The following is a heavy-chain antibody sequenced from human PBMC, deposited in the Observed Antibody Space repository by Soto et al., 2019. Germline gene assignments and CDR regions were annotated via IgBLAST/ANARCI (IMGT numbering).Heavy chain of an antibody. V-gene: IGHV3-15*01. CDR3: QSGDPLYYYYGMDV. J-gene: IGHJ6*02. Sequence: EVQLVESGGGLVKPGGSLRLSCAASGFTFSNAWMSWVRQAPGKGLEWVGRIKSKTDGGTTDYAAPVKGRFTISRDDSKNTLYLQMNSLKTEDTAVYYCQSGDPLYYYYGMDVWGQGTTVTVSS. CDR2: IKSKTDGGTT. CDR1: GFTFSNAW. D-gene: IGHD3-10*01.